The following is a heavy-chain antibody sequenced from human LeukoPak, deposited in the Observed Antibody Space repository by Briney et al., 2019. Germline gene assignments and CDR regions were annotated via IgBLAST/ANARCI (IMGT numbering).Heavy chain of an antibody. J-gene: IGHJ4*02. V-gene: IGHV3-74*01. CDR3: AKRGSYSSSFTSTFDY. CDR1: GFTFSSYW. D-gene: IGHD6-6*01. Sequence: GGSLRLSCAASGFTFSSYWMHWVRQTPGKGLVWVSRINTDGSSTTYADSVKGRFTISRDNPKNTLYLQMNSLRAEDTAVYYCAKRGSYSSSFTSTFDYWGQGTLVTVSS. CDR2: INTDGSST.